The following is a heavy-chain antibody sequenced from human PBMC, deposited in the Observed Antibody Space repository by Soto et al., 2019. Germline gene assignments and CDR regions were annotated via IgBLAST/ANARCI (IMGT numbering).Heavy chain of an antibody. D-gene: IGHD2-15*01. CDR3: AKDLRCSGGSCYSFPGWFDP. CDR1: GFTFISYA. CDR2: ISGSGGST. Sequence: EVQLLESGGGLVQPGGSLRLSCATSGFTFISYAMTWVRQAPGKGLEWVSDISGSGGSTYYADSVKGRFTISRVNSKNTLYLQMNSLRAEDTAVYYCAKDLRCSGGSCYSFPGWFDPWGQGTLVTVSS. J-gene: IGHJ5*02. V-gene: IGHV3-23*01.